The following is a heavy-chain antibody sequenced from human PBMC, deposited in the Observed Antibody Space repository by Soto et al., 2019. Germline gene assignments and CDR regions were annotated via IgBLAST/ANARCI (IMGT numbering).Heavy chain of an antibody. J-gene: IGHJ5*02. CDR1: GGSISSGGYS. V-gene: IGHV4-30-2*01. Sequence: PSETLSLTCAVSGGSISSGGYSWSWIRQPPGKGLEWIGYIYHSGSTYYNPSLKSRVTISVDRSKNQFSLKLSSVTAADTAVYYCARGSEQLVRGFWFDPWGQGTLVTVSS. CDR3: ARGSEQLVRGFWFDP. D-gene: IGHD6-6*01. CDR2: IYHSGST.